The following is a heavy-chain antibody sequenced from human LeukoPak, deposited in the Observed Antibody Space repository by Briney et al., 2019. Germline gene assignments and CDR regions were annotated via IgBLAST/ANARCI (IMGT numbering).Heavy chain of an antibody. J-gene: IGHJ3*01. Sequence: GGSLRLSCAASGFIFSSYWMHWVRQAPGKGPVWLSRISTDGSKTSYADSVKGRFTISRDNAKNTLYLQMNSLRVEDTAVYYCASPWDYTWGQGTMVTVSS. CDR1: GFIFSSYW. D-gene: IGHD3-16*01. CDR3: ASPWDYT. V-gene: IGHV3-74*01. CDR2: ISTDGSKT.